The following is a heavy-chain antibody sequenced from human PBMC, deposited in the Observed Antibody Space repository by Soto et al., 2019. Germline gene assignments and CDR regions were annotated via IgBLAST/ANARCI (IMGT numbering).Heavy chain of an antibody. D-gene: IGHD2-15*01. CDR2: IVVGSGNT. CDR3: AAGLENFSGGSCYPPEYYYYYYMDV. J-gene: IGHJ6*03. V-gene: IGHV1-58*02. Sequence: GPPVKVSCKASGGTFSSYAISWVRQARGQRLEWIGWIVVGSGNTNYAQKFQERVTITRDMSTSTAYMELSSLRSEDTAVYYCAAGLENFSGGSCYPPEYYYYYYMDVWGKGTTVTVSS. CDR1: GGTFSSYA.